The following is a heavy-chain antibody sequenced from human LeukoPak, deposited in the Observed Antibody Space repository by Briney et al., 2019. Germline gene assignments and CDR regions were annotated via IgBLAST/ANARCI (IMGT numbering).Heavy chain of an antibody. J-gene: IGHJ4*02. V-gene: IGHV1-8*03. CDR2: MNPNSGNT. Sequence: GASVKVSCKASGYTFTSYDINWVRQATGHGLEWMGWMNPNSGNTGYAQKFQGRITITRNTSISTAYMELSSLRSEDTAVYYCARASGSGSVSSPYYFDYWGQGILVTVSS. CDR1: GYTFTSYD. CDR3: ARASGSGSVSSPYYFDY. D-gene: IGHD3-10*01.